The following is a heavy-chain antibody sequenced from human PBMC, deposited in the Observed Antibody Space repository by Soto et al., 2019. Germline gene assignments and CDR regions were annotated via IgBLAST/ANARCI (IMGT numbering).Heavy chain of an antibody. CDR3: ASPYYYDSNAYKYYFDH. J-gene: IGHJ4*02. CDR2: IIPMHGTA. D-gene: IGHD3-22*01. CDR1: GDSFSSYV. Sequence: GASVKVSCKASGDSFSSYVISWVRQAPGLGLEWMGGIIPMHGTAYYAQKFQGRVTITADESTNTAYMELSSLRSEDTAVYYCASPYYYDSNAYKYYFDHWGLGTLVTVSS. V-gene: IGHV1-69*13.